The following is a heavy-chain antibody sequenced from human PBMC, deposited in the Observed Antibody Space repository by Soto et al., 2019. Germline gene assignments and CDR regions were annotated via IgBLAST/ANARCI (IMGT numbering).Heavy chain of an antibody. Sequence: SETLSLTCTVSGGSISSYYWSWIRQPPGKGLEWIGYIYYSGSTNYNPSLKSRVTISVDTSKNQFSLKLSSVTAADTAVYYCARLNCSGGSCYFDYWGQGTLVTVSS. CDR1: GGSISSYY. D-gene: IGHD2-15*01. CDR3: ARLNCSGGSCYFDY. V-gene: IGHV4-59*08. CDR2: IYYSGST. J-gene: IGHJ4*02.